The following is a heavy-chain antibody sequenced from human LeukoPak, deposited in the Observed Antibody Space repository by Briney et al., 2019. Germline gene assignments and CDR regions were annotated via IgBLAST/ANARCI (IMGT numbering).Heavy chain of an antibody. CDR2: ISSSSSYI. CDR3: ARATYYYDSSGPEGYYFDY. V-gene: IGHV3-21*01. CDR1: GFTFSSYS. J-gene: IGHJ4*02. D-gene: IGHD3-22*01. Sequence: PGGSLRLSCAASGFTFSSYSMNWVRQAPGKGLEWVSSISSSSSYIYYADSVKGRFTISRDNAKNSLYLQMNSLRAEDTAVYYCARATYYYDSSGPEGYYFDYWGQGTLVTVSS.